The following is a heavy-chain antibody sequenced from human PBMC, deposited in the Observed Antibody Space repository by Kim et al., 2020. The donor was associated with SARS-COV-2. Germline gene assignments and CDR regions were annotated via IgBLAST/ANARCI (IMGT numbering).Heavy chain of an antibody. CDR3: ARGRFIRGWYQLPQFDY. V-gene: IGHV1-18*01. CDR1: GYTFTSYG. J-gene: IGHJ4*02. CDR2: ISAYNGNT. D-gene: IGHD2-2*01. Sequence: ASVKVSCKASGYTFTSYGISWVRQAPGQGLEWMGWISAYNGNTNYAQKLQGRVTMTTDTSTSTAYMELRSLRSDDTAVYYCARGRFIRGWYQLPQFDYWGQGTLVTVSS.